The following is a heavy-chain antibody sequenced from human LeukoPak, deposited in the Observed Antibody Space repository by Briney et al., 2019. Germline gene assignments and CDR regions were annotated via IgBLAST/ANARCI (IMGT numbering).Heavy chain of an antibody. V-gene: IGHV4-34*01. CDR2: INHSGRT. D-gene: IGHD3-9*01. Sequence: SETLSLTCAVYGGSFSGDYWSWIRQPPGKGLEWIGEINHSGRTKYNPSLKSRVTISVDTSKNQFSLKLSSVTAADTAVYYCARRPYDILTGYYIGDWFDPWGQGTLVTVSS. CDR3: ARRPYDILTGYYIGDWFDP. CDR1: GGSFSGDY. J-gene: IGHJ5*02.